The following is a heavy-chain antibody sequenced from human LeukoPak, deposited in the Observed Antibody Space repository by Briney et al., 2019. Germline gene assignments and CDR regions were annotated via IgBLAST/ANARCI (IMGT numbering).Heavy chain of an antibody. CDR3: ARDRLNTYGSGREMDV. CDR1: GYTFTSYG. V-gene: IGHV1-18*01. D-gene: IGHD3-10*01. J-gene: IGHJ6*02. CDR2: ISAYNGNT. Sequence: GASVKVSCKASGYTFTSYGISWVRQAPGQGLEWMGWISAYNGNTNYAQKLQGRVTMTTDTSTSTAYMELRSLRSDDTAVYYCARDRLNTYGSGREMDVWGQGTTVTVSS.